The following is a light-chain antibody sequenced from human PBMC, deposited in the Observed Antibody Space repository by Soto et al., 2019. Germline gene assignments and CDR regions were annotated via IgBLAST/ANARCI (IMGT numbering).Light chain of an antibody. J-gene: IGLJ2*01. Sequence: QSALTQPPSASGSPGQSVTISCSGTGGDIGRYDFVSWYQQYPGKAPKLLIYEVDKRPSGVPDRFSGSKSGDRASLTVSGLRPEDEADYHCSAYAGGNIVIFGGGTKLTVL. V-gene: IGLV2-8*01. CDR1: GGDIGRYDF. CDR2: EVD. CDR3: SAYAGGNIVI.